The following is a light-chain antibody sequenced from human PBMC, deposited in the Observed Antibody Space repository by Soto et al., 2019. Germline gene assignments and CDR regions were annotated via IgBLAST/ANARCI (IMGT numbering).Light chain of an antibody. Sequence: QTVVTQEPSFSVSPGRTVTLTCGLSSGSVSTSYYPSWYQQTPGQAPRTLIYSTNTRSSGVPDRFSGSILGNKAALTITGAQLCVVYGEWLVVFGGGTKLTVL. CDR2: STN. V-gene: IGLV8-61*01. CDR1: SGSVSTSYY. CDR3: VV. J-gene: IGLJ2*01.